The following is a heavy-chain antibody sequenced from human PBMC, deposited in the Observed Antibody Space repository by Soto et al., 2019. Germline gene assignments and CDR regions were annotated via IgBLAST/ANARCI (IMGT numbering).Heavy chain of an antibody. J-gene: IGHJ4*02. CDR2: ISGSGGST. V-gene: IGHV3-23*01. CDR3: AKDDTDLEYSSSGLTGN. CDR1: GFTFSSYA. D-gene: IGHD6-6*01. Sequence: GGSLRLSCAASGFTFSSYAMSWVRQAPGKGLEWVSAISGSGGSTYYADSVKGRFTISRDNSKNTLYLQMNSLRAEDTAVYYCAKDDTDLEYSSSGLTGNWGQGTLVTVSS.